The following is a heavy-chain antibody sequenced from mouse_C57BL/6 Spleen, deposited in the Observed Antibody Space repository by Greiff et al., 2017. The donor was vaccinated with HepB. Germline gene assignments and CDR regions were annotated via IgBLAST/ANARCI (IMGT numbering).Heavy chain of an antibody. Sequence: QVQLQQSDAELVKPGASVKISCKVSGYTFTDHTIHWMKQRPEQGLEWIGYIYPRDGITKYNEKFKDKATLTADKSSSTAYMQLNSLTSEDSAVYFCASNYYGSSYGGYFDVWGTGTTVTVSS. J-gene: IGHJ1*03. CDR3: ASNYYGSSYGGYFDV. CDR1: GYTFTDHT. V-gene: IGHV1-78*01. D-gene: IGHD1-1*01. CDR2: IYPRDGIT.